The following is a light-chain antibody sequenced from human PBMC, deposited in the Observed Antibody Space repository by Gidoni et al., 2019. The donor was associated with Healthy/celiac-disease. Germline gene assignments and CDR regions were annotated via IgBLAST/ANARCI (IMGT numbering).Light chain of an antibody. V-gene: IGKV4-1*01. J-gene: IGKJ4*01. Sequence: DIVMTQSPASLAVSLGERATINCKSSQSVLYSSNNKNYLAWYQQKPGQPPRLLIYWASTRDSGVPVRFSGSGSGTDFTLTISSLQAEDVAVYYCQQYYSTPLTFGGGTKVEIK. CDR1: QSVLYSSNNKNY. CDR2: WAS. CDR3: QQYYSTPLT.